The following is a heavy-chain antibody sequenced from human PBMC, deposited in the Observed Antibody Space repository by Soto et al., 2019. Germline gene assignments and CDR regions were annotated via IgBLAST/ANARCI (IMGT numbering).Heavy chain of an antibody. CDR2: IIPILGIA. CDR1: GGTFSSYT. D-gene: IGHD1-1*01. Sequence: QVQLVQSGAEVKKPGSSVKVSCKASGGTFSSYTISWVRQSPGQGLEWMGRIIPILGIANYAQKFQGRVTIPADKSTSTAYMELSSLRSEDPAVYYCARGLTTGTNYFDYWGKGTLGTVSS. J-gene: IGHJ4*02. V-gene: IGHV1-69*02. CDR3: ARGLTTGTNYFDY.